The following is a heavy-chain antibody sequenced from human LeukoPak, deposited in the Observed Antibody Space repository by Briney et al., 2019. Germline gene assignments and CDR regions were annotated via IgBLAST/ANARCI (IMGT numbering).Heavy chain of an antibody. V-gene: IGHV3-53*01. CDR2: IYSGADT. Sequence: GGSLTLSCAASGFSVSTKYMNWVRQAPGKGLEWVSIIYSGADTYYADSVKGRFTISRDTSKNTLCLHMNNLRVEDTAVYYCARVGDHYHWYLDLWGRGTLVSVSS. D-gene: IGHD3-10*01. CDR1: GFSVSTKY. CDR3: ARVGDHYHWYLDL. J-gene: IGHJ2*01.